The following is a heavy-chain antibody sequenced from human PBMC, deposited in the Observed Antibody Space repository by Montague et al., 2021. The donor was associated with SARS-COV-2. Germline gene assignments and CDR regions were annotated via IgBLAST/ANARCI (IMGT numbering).Heavy chain of an antibody. CDR1: GGSISSYY. Sequence: SETLSLTCTVSGGSISSYYWSWIRQPPGKGLEWIGYIYYSGSTNYNPSLKSRVTISVDTSKNQFSLKLSSVTAADTAVYYCARAGQQLARYYYYGMDVWGQGTTVTVFS. D-gene: IGHD6-13*01. CDR2: IYYSGST. J-gene: IGHJ6*02. V-gene: IGHV4-59*01. CDR3: ARAGQQLARYYYYGMDV.